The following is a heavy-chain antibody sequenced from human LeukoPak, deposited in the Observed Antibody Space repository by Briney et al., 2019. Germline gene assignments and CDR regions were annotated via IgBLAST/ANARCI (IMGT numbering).Heavy chain of an antibody. D-gene: IGHD6-19*01. CDR1: GFTFDDYG. CDR3: AKGKYSSGWYGDYFDY. V-gene: IGHV3-20*04. CDR2: INWSGGSS. Sequence: PGGSLRLSCAASGFTFDDYGMSWVRHVPGKGLEWVSGINWSGGSSGYADSVKGRFTISRDNAKNSLYLQMNSLRAEDTALYYCAKGKYSSGWYGDYFDYWGQGTLVTVSS. J-gene: IGHJ4*02.